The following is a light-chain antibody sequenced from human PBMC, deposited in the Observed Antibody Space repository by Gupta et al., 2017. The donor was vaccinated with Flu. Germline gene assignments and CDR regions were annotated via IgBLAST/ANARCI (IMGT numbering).Light chain of an antibody. V-gene: IGKV3-20*01. CDR1: QSVRSSY. J-gene: IGKJ2*03. Sequence: EIVLTQSPGTLSLSPGERATLSCRASQSVRSSYLAWYQQKPGQAPRLLIYGASSRATGIPDRFSGSGSGTDFTLTISRLEPEDVAVYNCQQYGSFPSFGQGTKLEIK. CDR3: QQYGSFPS. CDR2: GAS.